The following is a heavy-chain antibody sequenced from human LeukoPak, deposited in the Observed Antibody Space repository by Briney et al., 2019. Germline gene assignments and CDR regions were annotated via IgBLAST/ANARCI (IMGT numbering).Heavy chain of an antibody. Sequence: WASVKVSCKASGYTFPSYFMHWVRQAPGQGLEWMGIINTTGGSTTYAQKFQGRVTMTRDTSTSTVYMELSSLRSDDTAVYYCARTAARRFDYWGQGTLVTVSS. CDR1: GYTFPSYF. CDR2: INTTGGST. D-gene: IGHD6-6*01. J-gene: IGHJ4*02. V-gene: IGHV1-46*01. CDR3: ARTAARRFDY.